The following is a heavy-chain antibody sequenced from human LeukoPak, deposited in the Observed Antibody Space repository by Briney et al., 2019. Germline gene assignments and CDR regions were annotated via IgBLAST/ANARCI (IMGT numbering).Heavy chain of an antibody. D-gene: IGHD6-19*01. CDR1: GFTFSSYW. Sequence: GGSLRLSCAASGFTFSSYWMSWVRQAPGKGLEWVANIKQDGSEKYYVDSVKGRFTISRDNAKNTLYLQMNSLRAEDTAVYYCAKGIYSSGWSYFDYWGHGTLVTVSS. V-gene: IGHV3-7*03. CDR3: AKGIYSSGWSYFDY. CDR2: IKQDGSEK. J-gene: IGHJ4*01.